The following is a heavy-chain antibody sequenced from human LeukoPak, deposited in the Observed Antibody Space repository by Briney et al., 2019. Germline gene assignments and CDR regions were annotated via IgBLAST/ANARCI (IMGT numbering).Heavy chain of an antibody. CDR2: ITWNSGTI. V-gene: IGHV3-9*01. J-gene: IGHJ3*02. D-gene: IGHD1-7*01. Sequence: GRSLRLSCAASGFTFDDYAMHWVRHGPGKGLEWVSGITWNSGTIGYADSVKGRFTISRDNAKNSLYLQMNSLRAEDTALYYCAKDVTGTGAFDIWGQGTMATVSS. CDR3: AKDVTGTGAFDI. CDR1: GFTFDDYA.